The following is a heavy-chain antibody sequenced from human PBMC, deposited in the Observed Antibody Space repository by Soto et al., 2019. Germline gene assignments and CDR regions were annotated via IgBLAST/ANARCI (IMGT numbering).Heavy chain of an antibody. D-gene: IGHD6-19*01. Sequence: SETLSLTCAVYGGSFSGYYWSWIRQPPGKGLEWIGEINHSGSTNYNPSLKSRVTISVDTSKNQFSLKLSSVTAADTAVYYCARAGPKSYSSGWFDGWGQGTLVTVSS. CDR1: GGSFSGYY. J-gene: IGHJ5*02. V-gene: IGHV4-34*01. CDR2: INHSGST. CDR3: ARAGPKSYSSGWFDG.